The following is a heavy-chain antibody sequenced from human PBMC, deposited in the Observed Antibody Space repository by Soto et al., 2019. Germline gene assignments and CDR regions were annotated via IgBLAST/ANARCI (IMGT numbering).Heavy chain of an antibody. J-gene: IGHJ2*01. V-gene: IGHV3-15*01. CDR2: IKTKTDGGTT. Sequence: EVQLVESGGGLVKPGGSLRLSCEASGFTFSNAWMSWVGQAPGKGLEWVGRIKTKTDGGTTDYAAPVKGRFTISRDDSTNTLYLQMNRLTTADTAVYYCTTYRTYYDFCSGDHYWYFDLWGRGTLVTVSA. CDR1: GFTFSNAW. CDR3: TTYRTYYDFCSGDHYWYFDL. D-gene: IGHD3-3*01.